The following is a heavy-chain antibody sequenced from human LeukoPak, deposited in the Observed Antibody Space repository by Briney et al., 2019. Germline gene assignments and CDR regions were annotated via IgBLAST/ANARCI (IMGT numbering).Heavy chain of an antibody. Sequence: GGSLRLSCAASGFTFSSYAMSWVRQAPGKGLEWVSAISTSGASTYYADSVKGRFSISRDNSRSTLYLQMNSLRAEDTAVFYCARAIVGATTRSFDYWGQGTLVTVSS. CDR1: GFTFSSYA. J-gene: IGHJ4*02. CDR3: ARAIVGATTRSFDY. V-gene: IGHV3-23*01. CDR2: ISTSGAST. D-gene: IGHD1-26*01.